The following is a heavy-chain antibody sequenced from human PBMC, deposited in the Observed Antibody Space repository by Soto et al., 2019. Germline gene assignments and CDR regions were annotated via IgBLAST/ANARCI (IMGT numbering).Heavy chain of an antibody. CDR1: GYTFTSYG. CDR3: ARDRVQYSGSNSWFAP. Sequence: QVQLVQSGAEVKKPGASVKVSCKASGYTFTSYGISWVRQAPGQGLEWMGWISAYNGNTTYAQKLQGRVTMTTDTPTSTAYMGLRSLSSGDPAVYSWARDRVQYSGSNSWFAPWGQGTLVTVSS. CDR2: ISAYNGNT. D-gene: IGHD1-26*01. V-gene: IGHV1-18*01. J-gene: IGHJ5*02.